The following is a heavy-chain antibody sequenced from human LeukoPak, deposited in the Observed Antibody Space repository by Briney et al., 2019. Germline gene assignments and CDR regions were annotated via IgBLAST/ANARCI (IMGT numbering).Heavy chain of an antibody. CDR1: GFTFSSYA. D-gene: IGHD6-13*01. CDR2: ISGSGGST. Sequence: PGGSLRLSCAASGFTFSSYAMSWVRQAPGKGLEWVSAISGSGGSTYYADSVKGRSTISRDNSKNTLYLQMNSLRAEDTAVYYCAKVAHSSSWYYYFDYWGQGTLVTVSS. CDR3: AKVAHSSSWYYYFDY. J-gene: IGHJ4*02. V-gene: IGHV3-23*01.